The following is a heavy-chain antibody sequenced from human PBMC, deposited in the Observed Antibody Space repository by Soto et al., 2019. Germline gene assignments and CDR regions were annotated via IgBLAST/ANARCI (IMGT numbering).Heavy chain of an antibody. CDR3: ARVYYDFWSGLRWFDP. D-gene: IGHD3-3*01. Sequence: ASVKVSCKASGYTFTSYGISWVRQAPGQGLEWMGWISAYNGNTNYAQKLQGRVTMTTDTSTSTAYMELRSLRSDDTAVYYCARVYYDFWSGLRWFDPWGQGTLVTVSS. CDR1: GYTFTSYG. CDR2: ISAYNGNT. J-gene: IGHJ5*02. V-gene: IGHV1-18*01.